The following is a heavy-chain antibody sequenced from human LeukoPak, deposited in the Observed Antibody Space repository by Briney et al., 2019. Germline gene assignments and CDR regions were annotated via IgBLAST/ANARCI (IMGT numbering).Heavy chain of an antibody. CDR1: GGSFSGYY. CDR3: ARVNGGIDY. V-gene: IGHV4-34*01. D-gene: IGHD4-23*01. J-gene: IGHJ4*02. Sequence: PSETLSLTCAVYGGSFSGYYWSWIRQPPGKGLEWIGEINHSGSTNYNPSLKSRVTISVDTSKNQFSLKLTSVTAADTAVYYCARVNGGIDYWGQGTLVTVSS. CDR2: INHSGST.